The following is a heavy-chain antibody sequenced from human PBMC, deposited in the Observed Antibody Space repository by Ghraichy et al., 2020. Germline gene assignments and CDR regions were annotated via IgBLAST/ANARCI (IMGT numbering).Heavy chain of an antibody. D-gene: IGHD6-19*01. CDR3: ARQGGPWLVQWYFDL. CDR1: GYSFRSYG. CDR2: ISVHNGNT. V-gene: IGHV1-18*01. J-gene: IGHJ2*01. Sequence: ASVKVSCKASGYSFRSYGISWVRQAPGQGPEWVGWISVHNGNTKYAQKFQGRVAITTDTSTDTDYMELRDTRSDDTAVYYCARQGGPWLVQWYFDLWGRGTLVTVSA.